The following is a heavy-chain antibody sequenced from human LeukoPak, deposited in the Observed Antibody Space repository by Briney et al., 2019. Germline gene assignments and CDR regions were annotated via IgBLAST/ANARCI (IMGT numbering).Heavy chain of an antibody. Sequence: PSETLSLICTVSGGSVSTSPYYWAWIRQSPGKGLGWIGNVYSSGTTYYNPSLKSRVTISVDTSKNQFSLKLNSVTAADTAIYFCARLPTGYPNWFDPWGQGTLVTVSS. J-gene: IGHJ5*02. D-gene: IGHD3-9*01. CDR1: GGSVSTSPYY. CDR3: ARLPTGYPNWFDP. CDR2: VYSSGTT. V-gene: IGHV4-39*01.